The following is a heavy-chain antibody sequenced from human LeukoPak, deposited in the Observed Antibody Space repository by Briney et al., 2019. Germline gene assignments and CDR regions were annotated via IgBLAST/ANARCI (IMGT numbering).Heavy chain of an antibody. Sequence: YPSETLSLTCTVSGGSISSYYWSWIRQPAGKGLEWIGRIYTSGSTNYNASLKSRVSMSVDTSKNQFSLKLSSVTAADTAVFYCARENSGSYREFDYWGGGTVVTVSS. CDR2: IYTSGST. D-gene: IGHD1-26*01. J-gene: IGHJ4*02. CDR1: GGSISSYY. V-gene: IGHV4-4*07. CDR3: ARENSGSYREFDY.